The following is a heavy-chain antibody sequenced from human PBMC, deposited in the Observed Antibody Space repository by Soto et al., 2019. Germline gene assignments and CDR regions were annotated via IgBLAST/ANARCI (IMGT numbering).Heavy chain of an antibody. Sequence: PSETLSLTCAVYGGSFSGYYWTWIRQPPGTGLEWIGEINHSGSTNYNPSLKSRVTISVDTSKNQFSLKLTSVTAADTAVYYCGGGRGGWGSYSYHRFEPWGQGTLVTVSS. CDR2: INHSGST. CDR1: GGSFSGYY. V-gene: IGHV4-34*01. D-gene: IGHD3-10*01. CDR3: GGGRGGWGSYSYHRFEP. J-gene: IGHJ5*01.